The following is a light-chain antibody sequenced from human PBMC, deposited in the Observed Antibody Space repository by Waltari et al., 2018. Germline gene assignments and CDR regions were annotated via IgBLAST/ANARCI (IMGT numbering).Light chain of an antibody. CDR3: GSYRGSNIYV. J-gene: IGLJ1*01. CDR1: SSDIGAYNF. CDR2: NVN. V-gene: IGLV2-14*03. Sequence: QSALTQPASVSGSPGQSITISCTGTSSDIGAYNFVSWYQQHPGKVPRVIIYNVNEGPLRISSLFSGSKSGTTASLTISGLQPDDEADYYCGSYRGSNIYVFGTGTKVTVL.